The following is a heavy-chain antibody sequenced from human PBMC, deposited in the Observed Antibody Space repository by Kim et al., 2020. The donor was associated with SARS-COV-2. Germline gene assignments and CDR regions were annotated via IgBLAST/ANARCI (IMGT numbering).Heavy chain of an antibody. V-gene: IGHV4-34*01. D-gene: IGHD6-6*01. CDR2: INHSGST. CDR3: ARGERRRRRDY. J-gene: IGHJ4*02. Sequence: SETLSLTCAVYGGSFSGYYWSWIRQPPGKGLEWIGEINHSGSTNYNPSLKSRVTISVDTSKNQFSLKLSSVTAADTAVYYCARGERRRRRDYWGQGTLVTVFS. CDR1: GGSFSGYY.